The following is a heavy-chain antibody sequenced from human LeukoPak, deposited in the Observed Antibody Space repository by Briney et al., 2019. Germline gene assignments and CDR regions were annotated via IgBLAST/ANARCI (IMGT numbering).Heavy chain of an antibody. D-gene: IGHD3-9*01. CDR2: IYTSGST. J-gene: IGHJ6*03. CDR3: AREYYDILTGYTHYYYYYMDV. V-gene: IGHV4-4*07. CDR1: GGSISSYY. Sequence: SETLSLTCTVSGGSISSYYWSWIRQPAGKGLEWIGRIYTSGSTNYNPSLKSRVTMSVDTSKNQFSLKLSSVTAADTAVYYCAREYYDILTGYTHYYYYYMDVWGKGTTVTISS.